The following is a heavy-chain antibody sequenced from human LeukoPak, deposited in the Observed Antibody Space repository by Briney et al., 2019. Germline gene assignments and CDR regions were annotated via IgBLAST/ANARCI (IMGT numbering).Heavy chain of an antibody. CDR1: GYTFTGYY. V-gene: IGHV1-2*02. Sequence: GASVKVSCKTSGYTFTGYYVNWVRQAPGQGLEWMGWINPNSGGTNYAQKFQGRVTMTRDTSISTAYMELSRLRSDDTAVYYCAIHGGGSYLYFDYWGQGTLVTVSS. CDR2: INPNSGGT. D-gene: IGHD1-26*01. J-gene: IGHJ4*02. CDR3: AIHGGGSYLYFDY.